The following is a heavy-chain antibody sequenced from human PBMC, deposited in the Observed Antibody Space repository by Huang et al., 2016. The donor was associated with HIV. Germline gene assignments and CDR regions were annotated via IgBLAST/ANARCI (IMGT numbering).Heavy chain of an antibody. D-gene: IGHD1-26*01. CDR2: ITPIFDKT. CDR1: GGTFSSYV. CDR3: ATGPRGSGSFN. Sequence: QVQLVQSGAEVKKPGSSVKVSCKASGGTFSSYVIRWVRQAPGQGLEWMVGITPIFDKTNYAQKFQGRVTIIADESTRTVYMEMSSLRPEDTANYYWATGPRGSGSFNWGQGTLVIVSS. J-gene: IGHJ4*02. V-gene: IGHV1-69*01.